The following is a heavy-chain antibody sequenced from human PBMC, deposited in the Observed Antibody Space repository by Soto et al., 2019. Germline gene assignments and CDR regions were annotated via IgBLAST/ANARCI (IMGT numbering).Heavy chain of an antibody. J-gene: IGHJ4*02. D-gene: IGHD2-15*01. CDR2: ISGSGGSS. Sequence: EVQLLESGGGLVQPGGSLRLSCAASGFTFSSYAMSWVRQAPGKGLEWVSAISGSGGSSYYADSVKGRFTISRDNSKNTLDLQMNSLRAEDTAVYYCAKGGIVVVVAATPCDYWGQGTLVTVSS. V-gene: IGHV3-23*01. CDR3: AKGGIVVVVAATPCDY. CDR1: GFTFSSYA.